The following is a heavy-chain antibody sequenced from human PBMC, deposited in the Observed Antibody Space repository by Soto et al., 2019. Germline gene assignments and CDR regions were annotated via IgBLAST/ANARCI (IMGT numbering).Heavy chain of an antibody. CDR1: GFTFDGYA. CDR2: ISSNSRHI. D-gene: IGHD2-2*01. CDR3: AREGRGYERGFDY. Sequence: EVQLVESGGGLVQPGRSLRLSCAASGFTFDGYAMHWVRQAPGKGLEWVAGISSNSRHIGYGDTVQGRFTISRGNAKNSLYLQMNSLTPEDTALYYCAREGRGYERGFDYWGQGTLVNVSS. V-gene: IGHV3-9*01. J-gene: IGHJ4*02.